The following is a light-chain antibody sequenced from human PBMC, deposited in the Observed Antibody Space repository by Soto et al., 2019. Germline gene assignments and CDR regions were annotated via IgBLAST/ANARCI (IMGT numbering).Light chain of an antibody. Sequence: DIQMTQSPSTLSASVGDRVTITCRASQTINYWLAWYQHKLGSPPKLLIFDASNLGRGVPSRFSGGGSGTQFTLNISSLLPDDVATYYCQQYSGPRPFGQGTKVEIK. CDR2: DAS. J-gene: IGKJ1*01. CDR3: QQYSGPRP. V-gene: IGKV1-5*01. CDR1: QTINYW.